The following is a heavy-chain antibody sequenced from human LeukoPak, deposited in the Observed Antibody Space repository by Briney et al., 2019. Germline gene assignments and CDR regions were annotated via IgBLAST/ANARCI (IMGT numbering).Heavy chain of an antibody. CDR3: ARASGSYGSGSYYYYGMDV. J-gene: IGHJ6*04. CDR1: GYSISSGYY. CDR2: IFHSGST. D-gene: IGHD3-10*01. V-gene: IGHV4-38-2*01. Sequence: SETLSLTCAVSGYSISSGYYWGWIRQPPGKGLEWIGSIFHSGSTHYNPSLKSRVNMSVDTSKNHISLKLSSVTAADTAVYYCARASGSYGSGSYYYYGMDVWGKGTTVTVSS.